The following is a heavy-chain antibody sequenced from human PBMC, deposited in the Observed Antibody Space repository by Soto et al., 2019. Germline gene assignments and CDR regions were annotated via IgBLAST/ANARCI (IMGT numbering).Heavy chain of an antibody. Sequence: ASVKVSCKASGYTLASYGSSWVRQAPGQGLEWMGWISAYNGNTNYAQKFQGRVTITRDTSASTAYMELSSLRSEDTAVYYCARTSGYYFYDYWGQGTLVTVSS. CDR1: GYTLASYG. V-gene: IGHV1-18*01. CDR2: ISAYNGNT. CDR3: ARTSGYYFYDY. D-gene: IGHD3-3*01. J-gene: IGHJ4*02.